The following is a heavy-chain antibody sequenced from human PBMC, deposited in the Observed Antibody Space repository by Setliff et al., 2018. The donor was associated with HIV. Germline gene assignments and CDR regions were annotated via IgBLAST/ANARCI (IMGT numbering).Heavy chain of an antibody. Sequence: PGGSLRLSCAASGFIFSSYAMHWVRQAPGKGLEWVACVRYDESNKYYADSVKGRFIISRDNSENTLLLQMSSLRPEDTAVYYCAKTPVLPEVMSPFRSFHFDFWGQGTLVTVSS. CDR2: VRYDESNK. CDR1: GFIFSSYA. J-gene: IGHJ4*02. D-gene: IGHD2-15*01. V-gene: IGHV3-30*02. CDR3: AKTPVLPEVMSPFRSFHFDF.